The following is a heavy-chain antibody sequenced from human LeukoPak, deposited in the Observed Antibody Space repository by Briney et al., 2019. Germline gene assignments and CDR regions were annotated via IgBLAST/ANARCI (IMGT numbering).Heavy chain of an antibody. CDR1: GFTVSNKY. V-gene: IGHV3-53*01. CDR2: IYNGGNT. CDR3: ARGGASELYYFDY. Sequence: PGGSPRLSCAASGFTVSNKYMSWVRQAPGKGLECVSVIYNGGNTSYADSVKGRFTISRDNSKNTLYLQMNSLRAEDTAVYYCARGGASELYYFDYWGQGTLVTVSS. J-gene: IGHJ4*02. D-gene: IGHD2-15*01.